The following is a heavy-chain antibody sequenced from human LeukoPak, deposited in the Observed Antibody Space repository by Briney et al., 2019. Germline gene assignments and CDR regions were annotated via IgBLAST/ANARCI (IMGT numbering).Heavy chain of an antibody. Sequence: GGSLRLSCAASGFTVSSNYMSWVRQAPGKGLEWVSVIYSGGSTYYADSVKGRFTISRDNSKNTLYLQMNSLRAEDTAVYYCARSPPSISWYSGGDYWGQGTLVTVSS. CDR1: GFTVSSNY. J-gene: IGHJ4*02. CDR2: IYSGGST. V-gene: IGHV3-66*01. CDR3: ARSPPSISWYSGGDY. D-gene: IGHD6-13*01.